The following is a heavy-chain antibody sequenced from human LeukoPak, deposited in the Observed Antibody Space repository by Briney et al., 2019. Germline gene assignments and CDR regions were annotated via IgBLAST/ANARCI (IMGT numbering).Heavy chain of an antibody. J-gene: IGHJ6*02. CDR3: ARSYIVVVPAAMYSGMDV. Sequence: ASVKVSCKASGYTFTSYCTHWVRQAPGQGLEWMGIINPSGGSTSYAQKFQGRVTMTRDTSTSTVYMELSSLRSEDTAVYYCARSYIVVVPAAMYSGMDVWGQGTTVTVSS. CDR2: INPSGGST. V-gene: IGHV1-46*01. D-gene: IGHD2-2*01. CDR1: GYTFTSYC.